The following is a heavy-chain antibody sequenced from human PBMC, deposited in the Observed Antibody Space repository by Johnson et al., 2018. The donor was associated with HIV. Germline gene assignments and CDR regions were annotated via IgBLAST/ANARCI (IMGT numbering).Heavy chain of an antibody. CDR1: GFTFSSYA. CDR3: ASWGVGSSWNHDAFDI. CDR2: ISYDGSNK. V-gene: IGHV3-30-3*01. D-gene: IGHD6-13*01. J-gene: IGHJ3*02. Sequence: QVLLVESGGGVVQPGRSLRLSCAASGFTFSSYAMHWVRQAPGTGLEWVAVISYDGSNKYYADSVKGRFTISRDTSKNTLYLQMNSLRAEDTAVYYCASWGVGSSWNHDAFDIWGQGTMVTVSS.